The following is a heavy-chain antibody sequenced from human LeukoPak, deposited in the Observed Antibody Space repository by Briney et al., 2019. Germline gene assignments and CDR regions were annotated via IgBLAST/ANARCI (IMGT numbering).Heavy chain of an antibody. CDR2: IYYSGST. CDR3: ARRDYYDSSGYFGY. V-gene: IGHV4-39*01. J-gene: IGHJ4*02. D-gene: IGHD3-22*01. Sequence: PSETLSLTCTVSGGSISSSSYYWGWIRQPPGKGLEWIGTIYYSGSTYHNPSLKSRVTISVDTPKNQFSLKLSSVTAADTAVYYCARRDYYDSSGYFGYWGQGTLVTVSS. CDR1: GGSISSSSYY.